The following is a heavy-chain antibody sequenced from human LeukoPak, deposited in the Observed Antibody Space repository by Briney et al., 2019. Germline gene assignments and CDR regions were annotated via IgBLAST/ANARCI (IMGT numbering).Heavy chain of an antibody. V-gene: IGHV4-4*07. CDR3: ARAAYCGGDCYSHFDY. Sequence: PSETLSLTCTVSGNSISIYYWSWIRQPAGKGLEWIGHIYTSGSTNYNPSLKSRVTMSVDTSKNQFSLKLSSVTAADTAVYYCARAAYCGGDCYSHFDYWGQGTLVTVSS. CDR1: GNSISIYY. CDR2: IYTSGST. J-gene: IGHJ4*02. D-gene: IGHD2-21*02.